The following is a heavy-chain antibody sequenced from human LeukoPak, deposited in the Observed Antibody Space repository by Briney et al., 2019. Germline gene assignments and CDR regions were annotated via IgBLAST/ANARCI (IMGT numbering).Heavy chain of an antibody. Sequence: PSETLSLTCTVSGGSISSSSYYWGWIRQPPGKGLEWIGSIYYSGSTYYNPSLKSRVTISVDTSKNQFSLKLSSVTAADTAVYYCARDPSTYYYDSSGYYSGVLLDYWGQGTLVTVSS. CDR2: IYYSGST. J-gene: IGHJ4*02. V-gene: IGHV4-39*07. CDR1: GGSISSSSYY. D-gene: IGHD3-22*01. CDR3: ARDPSTYYYDSSGYYSGVLLDY.